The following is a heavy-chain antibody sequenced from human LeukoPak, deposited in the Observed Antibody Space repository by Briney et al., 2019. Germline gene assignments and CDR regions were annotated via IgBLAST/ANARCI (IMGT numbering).Heavy chain of an antibody. CDR3: ARWGYDYADDY. CDR2: INPSGGST. Sequence: GASVKVSCKASGYTFTSYYMHWVRQAPGQGLEWMGIINPSGGSTSYAQKFQGRVTMTRDTSTSTVYMELSRLRSDDTAVYYCARWGYDYADDYWGQGTLVTVSS. V-gene: IGHV1-46*01. CDR1: GYTFTSYY. D-gene: IGHD3-16*01. J-gene: IGHJ4*02.